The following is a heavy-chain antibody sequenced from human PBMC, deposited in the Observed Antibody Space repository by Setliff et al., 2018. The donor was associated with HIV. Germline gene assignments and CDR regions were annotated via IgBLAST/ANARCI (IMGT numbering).Heavy chain of an antibody. D-gene: IGHD1-20*01. V-gene: IGHV4-38-2*02. J-gene: IGHJ4*02. CDR3: ARIIGSDISGAQYYFNH. CDR1: HYSINSEYY. CDR2: IYYSGST. Sequence: SETLSLTCTVSHYSINSEYYWGWFRQPPGKGLEYIGSIYYSGSTSYNPSLKSRLTISVDTSKNQFSLKLDSVTAADTAVYYCARIIGSDISGAQYYFNHWGQGSLVTVSS.